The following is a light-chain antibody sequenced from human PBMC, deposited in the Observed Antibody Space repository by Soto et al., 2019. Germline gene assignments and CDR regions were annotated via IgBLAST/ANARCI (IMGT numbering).Light chain of an antibody. CDR2: AAS. Sequence: ETVMTQSPVTLSVSPGERATLSCRASQNVYNNLVWYQQKPGQAPRRLIYAASSRATGVPARFSGSGSGTEFTLTITILQSEDFAVYSCQQYNNWPYTFGQGTQLEI. V-gene: IGKV3-15*01. CDR1: QNVYNN. CDR3: QQYNNWPYT. J-gene: IGKJ2*01.